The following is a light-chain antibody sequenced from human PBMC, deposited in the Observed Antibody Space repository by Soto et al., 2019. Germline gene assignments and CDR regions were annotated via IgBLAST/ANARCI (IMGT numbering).Light chain of an antibody. V-gene: IGLV1-47*01. CDR1: SSNIGGNY. CDR3: VAWDDSLSGVI. CDR2: KNN. Sequence: QSVLTQPPSASGTPGQRVTISCSGSSSNIGGNYVYWYQHLPGTAPKLLIYKNNQRPSGVPDRFSGSKSGTSASLAISGLRSEDEADFYCVAWDDSLSGVIFGGGTKLT. J-gene: IGLJ2*01.